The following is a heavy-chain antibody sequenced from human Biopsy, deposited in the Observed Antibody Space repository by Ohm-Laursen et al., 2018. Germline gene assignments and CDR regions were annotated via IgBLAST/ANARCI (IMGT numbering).Heavy chain of an antibody. V-gene: IGHV3-23*01. CDR3: AKGGGPSYGDYVYFDF. CDR1: GFTFGEHP. J-gene: IGHJ4*02. Sequence: SLRLSCTASGFTFGEHPMTWVRQAPGKGLEWVSVLSGGGGSTYYAASVKGRFTISRDNSQNTLYLQMNNLRAEDTAVYYCAKGGGPSYGDYVYFDFWGQGALVTVSS. D-gene: IGHD4-17*01. CDR2: LSGGGGST.